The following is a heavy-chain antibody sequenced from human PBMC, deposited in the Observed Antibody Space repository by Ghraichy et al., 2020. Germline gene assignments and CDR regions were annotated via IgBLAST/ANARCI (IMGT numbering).Heavy chain of an antibody. J-gene: IGHJ5*02. D-gene: IGHD6-6*01. CDR3: ARGVGRRSSSQWLGA. Sequence: GGSLRLSCAASGFTFSTYSMNWVRQAPGKGLEWVSYISSSSSIIYYADSVKGRFTISRDNAKNSLYLQMNSLRDEDTAVYYCARGVGRRSSSQWLGAWGQGTLVTVSS. CDR2: ISSSSSII. CDR1: GFTFSTYS. V-gene: IGHV3-48*02.